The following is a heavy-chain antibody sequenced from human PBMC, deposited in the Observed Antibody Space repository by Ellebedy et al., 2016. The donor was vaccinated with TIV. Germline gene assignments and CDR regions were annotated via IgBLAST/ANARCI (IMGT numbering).Heavy chain of an antibody. Sequence: PGGSLRLSCKGSGYSFTSYWISWVRQMPGKGLEWMGRIDPSDSYTNYSPSFQGHVTISADKSISTAYLQWSRLKASDTAMYYCASAGDYVGGFDYWGQGTLVTVSS. CDR3: ASAGDYVGGFDY. CDR2: IDPSDSYT. D-gene: IGHD4-17*01. CDR1: GYSFTSYW. J-gene: IGHJ4*02. V-gene: IGHV5-10-1*01.